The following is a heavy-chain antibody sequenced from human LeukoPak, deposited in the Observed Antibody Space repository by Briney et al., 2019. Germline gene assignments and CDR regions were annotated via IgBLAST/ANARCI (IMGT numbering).Heavy chain of an antibody. V-gene: IGHV1-69*13. J-gene: IGHJ4*02. D-gene: IGHD1-26*01. CDR3: ATYVYSSGSYLMLPPDY. CDR2: IIPIFGIP. Sequence: ASVKVSCKASGGTFSTYAISWVRQAPGQGLEWMGGIIPIFGIPNYAQKFQGRVTINADESTTTAYMELSSLRSEDTAVYYCATYVYSSGSYLMLPPDYRGQGTLVAVSS. CDR1: GGTFSTYA.